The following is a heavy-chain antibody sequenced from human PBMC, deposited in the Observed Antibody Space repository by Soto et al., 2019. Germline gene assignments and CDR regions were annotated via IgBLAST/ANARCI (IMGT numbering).Heavy chain of an antibody. J-gene: IGHJ4*02. CDR3: ARGRGTNYYDSSGYYNGDYYFDY. CDR1: GYTFTGYY. D-gene: IGHD3-22*01. Sequence: QVQLVQSGAEVKKPGASVKVSCKASGYTFTGYYMHWVRQAPGQGLEWMGWINPNSGGTNYAQKFQGWVTMTRDTSISTAYMELSRLRSDDTAVYYCARGRGTNYYDSSGYYNGDYYFDYWGQGTLVTVSS. V-gene: IGHV1-2*04. CDR2: INPNSGGT.